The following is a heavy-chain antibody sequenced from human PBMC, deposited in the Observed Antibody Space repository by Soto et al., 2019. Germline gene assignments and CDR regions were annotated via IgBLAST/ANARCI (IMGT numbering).Heavy chain of an antibody. D-gene: IGHD3-3*01. V-gene: IGHV3-9*01. CDR3: AKQQKPYDFWSGLDV. CDR2: ISWNSGSI. Sequence: GGSLRLSCAASGFTFDDYAMHWVRQAPGKGLEWVSGISWNSGSIGYADSVKGRFTISRDNAKNSLYLQMNSLRAEDTALYYCAKQQKPYDFWSGLDVWGKGTTVTVSS. CDR1: GFTFDDYA. J-gene: IGHJ6*04.